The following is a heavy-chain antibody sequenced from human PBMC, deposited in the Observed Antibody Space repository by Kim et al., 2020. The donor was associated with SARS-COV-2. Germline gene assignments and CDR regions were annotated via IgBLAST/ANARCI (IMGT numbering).Heavy chain of an antibody. V-gene: IGHV3-11*06. CDR2: ISDGGGRT. D-gene: IGHD2-15*01. Sequence: GGSLRLSCAASGFAFSDYYMNWIRQTPGKGLEWISYISDGGGRTEYADSVRGRLTISRDNANNFLFLDMDNVRVDDTAAYYCASYGGYCKYGNCKSYF. J-gene: IGHJ2*01. CDR3: ASYGGYCKYGNCKSYF. CDR1: GFAFSDYY.